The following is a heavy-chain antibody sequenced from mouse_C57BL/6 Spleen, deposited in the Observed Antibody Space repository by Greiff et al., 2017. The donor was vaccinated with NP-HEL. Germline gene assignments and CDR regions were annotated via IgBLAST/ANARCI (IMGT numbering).Heavy chain of an antibody. D-gene: IGHD1-1*01. J-gene: IGHJ1*03. Sequence: QVQLQQPGAELVMPGASVKLSCKASGYTFTSYWMHWVKQRPGQGLEWIGEIYPSDSYPNYNQKFKGKSPLTVDKSSRTAYMQLSRLTSEDSAVYYCAAYYGSSYGYFDVWGTGTTVTVSS. CDR3: AAYYGSSYGYFDV. V-gene: IGHV1-69*01. CDR2: IYPSDSYP. CDR1: GYTFTSYW.